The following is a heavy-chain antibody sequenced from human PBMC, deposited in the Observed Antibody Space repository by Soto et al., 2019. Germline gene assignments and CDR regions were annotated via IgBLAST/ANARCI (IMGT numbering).Heavy chain of an antibody. CDR2: LFYTGNT. Sequence: SETLSLTCLVSGGSISSPNYYWAWIRQSPGKGLEWIGSLFYTGNTYYNPSLKSRVTISVDTSKNQFSLTLSSVTAADTAVYYCAKQGLAYNYYGIDMWGPGTTVTVSS. CDR3: AKQGLAYNYYGIDM. CDR1: GGSISSPNYY. V-gene: IGHV4-39*01. J-gene: IGHJ6*02.